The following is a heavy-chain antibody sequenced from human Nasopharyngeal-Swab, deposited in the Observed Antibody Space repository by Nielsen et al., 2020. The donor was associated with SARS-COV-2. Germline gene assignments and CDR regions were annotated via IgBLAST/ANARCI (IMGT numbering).Heavy chain of an antibody. Sequence: SETLSLTCTVSGGSISSGSYYWSWIRQPAGKGLEWIGRIYTSGSTNYNPSLKSRVTISVDTSKNQISLKLSSVTAADTAVYYCARAPAQGSGWHYSDYWGQGTLVTVSS. J-gene: IGHJ4*02. CDR3: ARAPAQGSGWHYSDY. CDR1: GGSISSGSYY. D-gene: IGHD6-19*01. CDR2: IYTSGST. V-gene: IGHV4-61*02.